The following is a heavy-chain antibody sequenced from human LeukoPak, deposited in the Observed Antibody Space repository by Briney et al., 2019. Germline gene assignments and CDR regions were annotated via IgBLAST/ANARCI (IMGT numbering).Heavy chain of an antibody. CDR1: GFTFDDYA. CDR3: ARHVGISF. D-gene: IGHD7-27*01. Sequence: GGSLRLSCAASGFTFDDYAMHWGRQAAGKGLEWVANIREDGTEKNYVDSVKGRFTISRDNAKNSLFLQMSNLRDDDTAIYYCARHVGISFWGQGTLVTISS. V-gene: IGHV3-7*01. CDR2: IREDGTEK. J-gene: IGHJ4*02.